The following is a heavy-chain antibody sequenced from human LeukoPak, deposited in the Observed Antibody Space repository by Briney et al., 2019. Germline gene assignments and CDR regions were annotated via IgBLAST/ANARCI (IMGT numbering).Heavy chain of an antibody. CDR3: ARVPVGSTQRYFDY. CDR2: IYYSGST. J-gene: IGHJ4*02. CDR1: GGSFSNYY. V-gene: IGHV4-59*08. D-gene: IGHD1-26*01. Sequence: SETLSLTCIVSGGSFSNYYWCWVRQSPGKGLEWIGYIYYSGSTNYNPSLKSRVTISLDSSKNHFSLSLSSVTAADTAVYYCARVPVGSTQRYFDYWGQGTLVTVSS.